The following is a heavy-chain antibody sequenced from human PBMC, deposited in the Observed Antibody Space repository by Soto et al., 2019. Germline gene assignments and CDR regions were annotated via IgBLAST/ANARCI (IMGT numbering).Heavy chain of an antibody. CDR3: ARDYFDPKRIYYYYYYGMDV. D-gene: IGHD3-22*01. CDR1: GVTFSRQD. CDR2: IIPIFGTA. V-gene: IGHV1-69*13. J-gene: IGHJ6*02. Sequence: GASVKVSCKASGVTFSRQDMRWVRQAPGQGLEWMGGIIPIFGTANYAQKFQGRVTITADESTSTAYMELSSLRSEDTAVYYCARDYFDPKRIYYYYYYGMDVWGQGTTVTVS.